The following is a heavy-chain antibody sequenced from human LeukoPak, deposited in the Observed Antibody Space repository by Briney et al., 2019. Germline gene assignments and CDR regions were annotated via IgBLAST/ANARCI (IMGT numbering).Heavy chain of an antibody. CDR3: ARADSSGSIFDY. CDR2: IKEDGSEK. D-gene: IGHD3-22*01. Sequence: PGGSLRLSCAASGFSFSNYWMSWVRQAPGKGLEWVANIKEDGSEKSYVDSVKGRFTISRDNGKNSLYLHTDSPRAEDTAVYYCARADSSGSIFDYWGQGTLVTVSS. J-gene: IGHJ4*02. CDR1: GFSFSNYW. V-gene: IGHV3-7*04.